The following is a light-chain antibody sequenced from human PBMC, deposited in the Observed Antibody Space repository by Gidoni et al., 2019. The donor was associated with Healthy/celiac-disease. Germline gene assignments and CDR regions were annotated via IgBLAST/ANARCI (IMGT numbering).Light chain of an antibody. CDR1: QSVSSN. J-gene: IGKJ3*01. CDR2: GAS. CDR3: QQYNNWPPLFT. V-gene: IGKV3-15*01. Sequence: EIVMTQSPATLSVSPGERATLSCRASQSVSSNLAWYQQNPGQAPRLLIYGASTRATGIPARFSGSGSGTEFTLTISSLQSEDFAVDYCQQYNNWPPLFTFGPGTKVDIK.